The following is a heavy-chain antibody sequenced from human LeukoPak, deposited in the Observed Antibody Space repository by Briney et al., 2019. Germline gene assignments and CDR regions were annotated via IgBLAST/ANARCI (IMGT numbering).Heavy chain of an antibody. D-gene: IGHD6-25*01. V-gene: IGHV3-23*01. J-gene: IGHJ4*02. Sequence: GGSLRLSCAASGFTFSNYGMSWVRQAPGKGLEWVSAVSGSGGSTYYADSVKGRFTISRDNSKNTLYLQMNSLRAEDTAVYYCAKGQRRLLPDYWGQGTLVTVSS. CDR1: GFTFSNYG. CDR2: VSGSGGST. CDR3: AKGQRRLLPDY.